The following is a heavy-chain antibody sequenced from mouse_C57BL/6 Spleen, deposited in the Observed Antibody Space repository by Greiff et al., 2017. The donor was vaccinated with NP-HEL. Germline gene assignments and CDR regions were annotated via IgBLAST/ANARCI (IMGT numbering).Heavy chain of an antibody. J-gene: IGHJ4*01. CDR1: GYTFTSYG. CDR3: ARFDYGGGYYAMDY. D-gene: IGHD2-4*01. Sequence: VQLQQSGAELARPGASVKLSCKASGYTFTSYGISWVKQRTGQGLEWIGEIYPRSGNTYYNEKFKGKATLTADKSSSTAYMELRSLTSEDSAVYFCARFDYGGGYYAMDYWGQGTSVTVSS. V-gene: IGHV1-81*01. CDR2: IYPRSGNT.